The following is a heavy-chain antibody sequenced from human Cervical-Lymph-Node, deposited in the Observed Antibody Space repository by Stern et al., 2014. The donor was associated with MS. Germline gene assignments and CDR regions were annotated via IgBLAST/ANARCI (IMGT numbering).Heavy chain of an antibody. Sequence: QLQLQESGPGLVKPSETLSLTCTVSGGSISSDYWSWIRQSPGKGLEWIGYIAHIGAINYNPALKSRGTISADTSKNEFSLKLSSVTAADTAVYYCARYPRDNGGCFDYWGQGTLVTVSS. V-gene: IGHV4-59*01. J-gene: IGHJ4*02. D-gene: IGHD2-21*02. CDR1: GGSISSDY. CDR2: IAHIGAI. CDR3: ARYPRDNGGCFDY.